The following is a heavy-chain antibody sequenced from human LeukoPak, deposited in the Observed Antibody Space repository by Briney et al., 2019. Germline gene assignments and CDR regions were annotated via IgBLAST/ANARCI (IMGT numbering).Heavy chain of an antibody. Sequence: SETLSLTCAVYGGSFSGYSWSWIRQPPGKGLEWIGEINHSGSTNYNPSLKSRVTISVDTSKNQFSLKLSSVTAADTAVYYCARDRRVLRYFDWLFLYYFDYWGQGTLVTVSS. V-gene: IGHV4-34*01. CDR1: GGSFSGYS. CDR3: ARDRRVLRYFDWLFLYYFDY. D-gene: IGHD3-9*01. J-gene: IGHJ4*02. CDR2: INHSGST.